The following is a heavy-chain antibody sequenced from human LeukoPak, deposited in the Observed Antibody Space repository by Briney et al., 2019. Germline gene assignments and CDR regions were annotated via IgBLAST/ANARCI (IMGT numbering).Heavy chain of an antibody. Sequence: ASVKVSCKASGYTFTSYGISWVRQAPGQGLEWMGWISAYNGNTNYAQKLQGRVTMTEDTSTDTAYMELSSLRSEDTAVYYCATDRAPLGELDYWGQGTLVTVSS. D-gene: IGHD3-10*01. V-gene: IGHV1-18*01. CDR3: ATDRAPLGELDY. J-gene: IGHJ4*02. CDR2: ISAYNGNT. CDR1: GYTFTSYG.